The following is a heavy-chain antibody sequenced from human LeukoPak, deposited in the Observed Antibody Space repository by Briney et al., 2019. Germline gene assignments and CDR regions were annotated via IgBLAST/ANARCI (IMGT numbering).Heavy chain of an antibody. V-gene: IGHV4-30-2*01. D-gene: IGHD6-19*01. CDR1: DGSISSGGYS. J-gene: IGHJ4*02. CDR2: IYHSGST. CDR3: ARHDDLMAGYCFDY. Sequence: SQTLSLTCASSDGSISSGGYSWSWIRQPRGKGLEWMGYIYHSGSTYYNPSLKSRVTISVDRSKNQFSLKLSSVTAADTAVYYCARHDDLMAGYCFDYWGQGTLVTVSS.